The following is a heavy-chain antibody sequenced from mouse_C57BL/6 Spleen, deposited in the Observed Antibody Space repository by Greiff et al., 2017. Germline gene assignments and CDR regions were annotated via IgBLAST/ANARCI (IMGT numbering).Heavy chain of an antibody. V-gene: IGHV1-82*01. J-gene: IGHJ2*01. CDR2: IYPGDGDT. CDR1: GYAFSSSW. D-gene: IGHD1-1*01. Sequence: QVQLQQSGPELVKPGASVKISCKASGYAFSSSWMNWVKQRPGKGLEWIGRIYPGDGDTNYNGKFKGKATLTADKSSSTAYMQLSSLTSEDSAVYFCARENITTVASYYFDYWGQGTTLTVSS. CDR3: ARENITTVASYYFDY.